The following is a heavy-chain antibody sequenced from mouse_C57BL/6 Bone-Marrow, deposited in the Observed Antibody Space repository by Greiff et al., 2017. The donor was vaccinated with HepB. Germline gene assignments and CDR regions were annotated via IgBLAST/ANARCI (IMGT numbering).Heavy chain of an antibody. J-gene: IGHJ4*01. CDR3: RGIYYGNYADMDY. Sequence: EVMLVESGGGLVKPGGSLKLSCAASGFTFSSYAMSWVRQSPEKRLEWVATISDGGSYTYYPDNVKGRFTISRDNAKNNLYLQMSHLKSEDTAMYYCRGIYYGNYADMDYWGQGTSVTVSS. CDR2: ISDGGSYT. CDR1: GFTFSSYA. D-gene: IGHD2-1*01. V-gene: IGHV5-4*03.